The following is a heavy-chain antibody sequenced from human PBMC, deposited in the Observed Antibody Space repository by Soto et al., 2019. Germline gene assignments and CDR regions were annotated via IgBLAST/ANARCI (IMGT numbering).Heavy chain of an antibody. CDR3: SRGLTGTIFEY. V-gene: IGHV3-48*01. D-gene: IGHD1-20*01. J-gene: IGHJ4*02. Sequence: EVQLVESRGGLVQPGGSLRLSCAASGFTFSNYSFNWVRQAPGKGLEWLSYISGGSSSIYYTDSVKGRFTISRDNAKNLLYLQMNSLRADDTALYYCSRGLTGTIFEYWGQGTLVTVSS. CDR1: GFTFSNYS. CDR2: ISGGSSSI.